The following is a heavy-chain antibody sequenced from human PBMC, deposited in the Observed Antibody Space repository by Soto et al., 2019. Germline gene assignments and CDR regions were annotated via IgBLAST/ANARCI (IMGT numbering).Heavy chain of an antibody. D-gene: IGHD2-2*01. CDR2: IFHGGST. Sequence: LRLSCAGSGFTFSSDSMNWIRQPPGKGLEWIGYIFHGGSTYYNPSLRSRVTISVDRSRTQFSLKMSSVTAADTAVYYCARGRVVVPAAVMFNCLDPWGQGALVTVSS. J-gene: IGHJ5*02. CDR1: GFTFSSDS. V-gene: IGHV4-30-2*01. CDR3: ARGRVVVPAAVMFNCLDP.